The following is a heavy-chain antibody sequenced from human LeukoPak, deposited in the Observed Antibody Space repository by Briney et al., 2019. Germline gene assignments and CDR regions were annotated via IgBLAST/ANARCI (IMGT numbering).Heavy chain of an antibody. J-gene: IGHJ4*02. D-gene: IGHD1-7*01. Sequence: GGSLRLSCAASGFTFSSHTMNWVRQAPGKGLGWVSSISSSGSYIYYADSVRGRFTISRDNSKNTLYPQMNSLRAEDTAVYYRAGTTNDYWGQGTLVTVSS. CDR3: AGTTNDY. V-gene: IGHV3-21*04. CDR2: ISSSGSYI. CDR1: GFTFSSHT.